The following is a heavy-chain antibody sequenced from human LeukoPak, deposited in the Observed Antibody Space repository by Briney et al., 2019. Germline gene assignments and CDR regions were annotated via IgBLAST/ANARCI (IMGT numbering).Heavy chain of an antibody. V-gene: IGHV3-23*01. CDR3: AKTSYEQFVAYFDS. CDR2: ITGGGGST. D-gene: IGHD6-6*01. Sequence: PGGSLRLSCAASGFTVSGTYMNWVRQAPGKGLDWVSGITGGGGSTVYADSVKGRFPISSDNSKNTVYLQMNSLRAEDTAVYYCAKTSYEQFVAYFDSWGQGTLVTVSS. CDR1: GFTVSGTY. J-gene: IGHJ4*02.